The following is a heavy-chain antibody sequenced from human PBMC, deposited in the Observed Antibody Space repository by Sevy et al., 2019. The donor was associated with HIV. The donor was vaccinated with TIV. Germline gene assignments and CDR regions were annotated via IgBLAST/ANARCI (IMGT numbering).Heavy chain of an antibody. CDR2: IRYGGSNK. CDR3: AGAGVGFSASAGWGGGMDV. CDR1: GFTLSSYG. J-gene: IGHJ6*02. D-gene: IGHD3-3*01. V-gene: IGHV3-33*01. Sequence: GGSLRLSCAASGFTLSSYGMHWVRQAPGKGLEWVAVIRYGGSNKYYADSVKGRFTISRDNSKNTLYLQMNSLRAEDTAVFYCAGAGVGFSASAGWGGGMDVWGQGTTVTVSS.